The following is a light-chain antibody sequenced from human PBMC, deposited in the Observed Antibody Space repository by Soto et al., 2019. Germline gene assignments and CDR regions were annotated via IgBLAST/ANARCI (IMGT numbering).Light chain of an antibody. CDR2: DAS. J-gene: IGKJ5*01. V-gene: IGKV3-11*01. Sequence: EIVLTQSPATLSLSPGERATLSCRASQSISNYLAWYQQKPGQAPRLLIYDASNRATGIPARFSGSGSGTDFTLTISRLEPEEFAVYYCQQRSNWPITFGQGTRLEIK. CDR3: QQRSNWPIT. CDR1: QSISNY.